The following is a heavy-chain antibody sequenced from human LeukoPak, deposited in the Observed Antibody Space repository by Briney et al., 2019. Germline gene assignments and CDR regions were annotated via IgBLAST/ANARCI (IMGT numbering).Heavy chain of an antibody. CDR2: IYYSGST. CDR1: GGSFSGYY. D-gene: IGHD2-8*01. J-gene: IGHJ6*03. CDR3: ARKYAYYYMDV. V-gene: IGHV4-34*01. Sequence: SETLSLTCAVYGGSFSGYYWSWIRQPPGKGLEWIGSIYYSGSTYYNPSLKSRVTISVDTSKNQFSLKLSSVTAADTAVYYCARKYAYYYMDVWGKGTTVTVSS.